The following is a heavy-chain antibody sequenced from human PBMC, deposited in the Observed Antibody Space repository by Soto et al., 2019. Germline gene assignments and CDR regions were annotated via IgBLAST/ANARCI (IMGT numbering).Heavy chain of an antibody. J-gene: IGHJ3*02. Sequence: PSETLSLTCAVYGGSFSGYYWSWIRQPPGKGLEWIGEINHSGSTNYNPSLKSRVTISVDRSKNQFSLKLSSVTAADTAVYYCARGDSYGVDAFDIWGQGTMVTVSS. CDR2: INHSGST. D-gene: IGHD5-18*01. V-gene: IGHV4-34*01. CDR1: GGSFSGYY. CDR3: ARGDSYGVDAFDI.